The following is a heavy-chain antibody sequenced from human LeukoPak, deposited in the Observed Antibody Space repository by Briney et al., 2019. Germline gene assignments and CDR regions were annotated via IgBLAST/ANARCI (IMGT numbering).Heavy chain of an antibody. D-gene: IGHD3-9*01. CDR3: ARDNDDIRDYYYYMDV. V-gene: IGHV3-48*03. Sequence: GGSLRLSCAASGFTFSRYEMNWVRQAPGKGLEWVSYISSSGSTIYYADSVKGRFTISRDNAKNSLYLQMNSLRAEDTAVYYCARDNDDIRDYYYYMDVWGKGTTVTVSS. CDR2: ISSSGSTI. CDR1: GFTFSRYE. J-gene: IGHJ6*03.